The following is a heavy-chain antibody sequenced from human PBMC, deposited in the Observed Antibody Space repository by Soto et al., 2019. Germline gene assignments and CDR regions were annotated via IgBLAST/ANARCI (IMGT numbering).Heavy chain of an antibody. D-gene: IGHD3-3*01. J-gene: IGHJ4*02. CDR3: ARDQGYDFWSGYYSRYYFDY. V-gene: IGHV4-59*01. CDR1: GGSISSYY. Sequence: SETLSLTCTVSGGSISSYYWSWIRQPPGKGLEWIGYIHYSGSTNYNPSLKSRVTISVDTSKNQFSLKLSSVTAADTAVYYCARDQGYDFWSGYYSRYYFDYWGQGTLVTVSS. CDR2: IHYSGST.